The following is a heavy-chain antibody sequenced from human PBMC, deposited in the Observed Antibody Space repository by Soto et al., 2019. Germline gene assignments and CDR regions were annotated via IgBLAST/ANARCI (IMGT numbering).Heavy chain of an antibody. D-gene: IGHD2-21*01. J-gene: IGHJ4*02. Sequence: PSETLSLTCTVSGGSISSYFYIWVRQPPGKGLEWIGSVYYTGTTDYSPSLKSRVTISVDTSKTQFPLNLRSVTAADTAVYYCARDLAAVPEVFAYWGRRSLVTVSS. V-gene: IGHV4-59*01. CDR2: VYYTGTT. CDR1: GGSISSYF. CDR3: ARDLAAVPEVFAY.